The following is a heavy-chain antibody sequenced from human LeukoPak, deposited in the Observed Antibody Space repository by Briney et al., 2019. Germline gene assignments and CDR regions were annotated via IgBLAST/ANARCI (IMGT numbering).Heavy chain of an antibody. J-gene: IGHJ4*02. D-gene: IGHD3-22*01. Sequence: PGGSLRLSCVASGYPFSSYSMNWIRQAPGKGLEWVSYISVSGGVRSYADSVKGRFTISRDDARNSLYLQMNSLKDEDTAVYYCARSPIVVVITPVDYWGQGTLVTVSS. CDR3: ARSPIVVVITPVDY. CDR1: GYPFSSYS. CDR2: ISVSGGVR. V-gene: IGHV3-48*02.